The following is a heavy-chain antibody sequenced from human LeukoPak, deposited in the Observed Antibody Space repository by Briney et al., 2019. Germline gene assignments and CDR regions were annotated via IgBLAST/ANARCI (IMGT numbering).Heavy chain of an antibody. J-gene: IGHJ4*02. CDR3: AKWYYYDSSGFDY. CDR1: GFTFRNYV. CDR2: ISGSGGST. D-gene: IGHD3-22*01. V-gene: IGHV3-23*01. Sequence: GGSLGLSCAASGFTFRNYVIHWVRQAPGKGLEWVSAISGSGGSTYYADSVKGRFTISRDNSKNTLYLQMNSLRAEDTAVYYCAKWYYYDSSGFDYWGQGTLVTVSS.